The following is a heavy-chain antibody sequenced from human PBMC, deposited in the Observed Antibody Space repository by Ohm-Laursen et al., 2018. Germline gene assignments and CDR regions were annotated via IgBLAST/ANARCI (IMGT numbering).Heavy chain of an antibody. CDR1: GGSISSTSYY. Sequence: SDTLSLTCTVSGGSISSTSYYWGWIRQPPGKGLEWIGSIYYTGSTYFNPSLQSRVTISVDTSKNQFSLNLRSVTAADTAVYFCARRSTGSYNHFDHWGQGILVTVSS. CDR2: IYYTGST. CDR3: ARRSTGSYNHFDH. V-gene: IGHV4-39*01. J-gene: IGHJ4*02. D-gene: IGHD3-22*01.